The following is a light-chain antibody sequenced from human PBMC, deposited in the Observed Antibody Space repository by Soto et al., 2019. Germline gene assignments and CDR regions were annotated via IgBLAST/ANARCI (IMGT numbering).Light chain of an antibody. CDR3: QQYGSSPPT. V-gene: IGKV3-15*01. CDR2: GAS. J-gene: IGKJ1*01. Sequence: EIVMTQSPATLSVSPGERATLSCRASQSVAGNLACYQQKPGQAPRLLIYGASTRATGIPARFSGSGSGTEFTLTISRLEPEDFAVYYCQQYGSSPPTFGQGTKVDIK. CDR1: QSVAGN.